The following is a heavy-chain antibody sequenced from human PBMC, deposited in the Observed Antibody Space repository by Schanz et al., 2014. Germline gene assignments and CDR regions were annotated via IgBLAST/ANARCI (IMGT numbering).Heavy chain of an antibody. J-gene: IGHJ4*02. Sequence: VQLMESGGGLVKPGGSLRLSCGSSGFTFSPYWMHWVRQAPGKGLEWVGVISYDGSKKSYADSVKGRFTISRDNSKNTLYLQMNSLRPEDTAVYYCAKYRGYYRVSGSYRELEYWGQGTLXTVSS. V-gene: IGHV3-30*18. D-gene: IGHD3-10*01. CDR1: GFTFSPYW. CDR3: AKYRGYYRVSGSYRELEY. CDR2: ISYDGSKK.